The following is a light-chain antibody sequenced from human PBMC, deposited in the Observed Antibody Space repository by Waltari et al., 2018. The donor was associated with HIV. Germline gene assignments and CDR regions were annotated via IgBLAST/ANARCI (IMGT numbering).Light chain of an antibody. CDR3: QSYDTNTHVV. Sequence: NFMLTQPPSVSESPGKTVTISCTGSGGSIATNYVQWYQQRPGSAPTAVIFEDTQSPSGVPGLFRGPIDSPYDSASLIISGRKAEDEADYYCQSYDTNTHVVFGGGTKLTVL. CDR2: EDT. J-gene: IGLJ2*01. V-gene: IGLV6-57*02. CDR1: GGSIATNY.